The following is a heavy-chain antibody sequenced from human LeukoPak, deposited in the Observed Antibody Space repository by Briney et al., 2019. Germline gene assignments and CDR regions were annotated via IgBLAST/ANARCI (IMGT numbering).Heavy chain of an antibody. Sequence: GESLKISCEGSTYSFTSQWIVWVRQMPGKGLEWMGIIYPGDSDTRYSPSFQDHVTISADKSINTASLQWSSLKTSDTAIYYCARLTAGDYDVLTGRLQGYAMDVWGQGTTVTVSS. V-gene: IGHV5-51*01. CDR1: TYSFTSQW. CDR2: IYPGDSDT. CDR3: ARLTAGDYDVLTGRLQGYAMDV. J-gene: IGHJ6*02. D-gene: IGHD3-9*01.